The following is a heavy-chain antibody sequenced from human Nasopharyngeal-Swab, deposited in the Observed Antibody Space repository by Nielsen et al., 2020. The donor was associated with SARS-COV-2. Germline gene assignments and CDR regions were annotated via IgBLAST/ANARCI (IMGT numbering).Heavy chain of an antibody. D-gene: IGHD3-10*01. Sequence: LKISCIASGFTFNIYAMAWVRRTPGRGLQWVLGISYSGGSTYYPASVKGRFAVSRDNSRNTLYLQMHSLRVEDTALYSSANDAVVRGDAFDIWGQGTMVTVSS. CDR1: GFTFNIYA. V-gene: IGHV3-23*01. CDR3: ANDAVVRGDAFDI. J-gene: IGHJ3*02. CDR2: ISYSGGST.